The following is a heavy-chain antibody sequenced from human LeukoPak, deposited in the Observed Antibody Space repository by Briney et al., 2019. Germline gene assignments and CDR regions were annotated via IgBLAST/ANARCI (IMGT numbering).Heavy chain of an antibody. Sequence: GGSLRLSCAASGFTFSSYAMSWVRQALGKGLEWVSAISGSGGSTYYADSVKGRFTISRDNSKNTLYLQMNSLRAEDTAVYYCAGVQGRPSMGHDDYWGQGTLVTVSS. V-gene: IGHV3-23*01. CDR3: AGVQGRPSMGHDDY. J-gene: IGHJ4*02. CDR1: GFTFSSYA. D-gene: IGHD3-10*01. CDR2: ISGSGGST.